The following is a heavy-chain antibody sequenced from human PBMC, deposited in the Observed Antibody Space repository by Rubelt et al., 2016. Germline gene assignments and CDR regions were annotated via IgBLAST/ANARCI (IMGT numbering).Heavy chain of an antibody. V-gene: IGHV3-33*01. D-gene: IGHD3-3*01. CDR2: GSNK. CDR3: ARGGWSGYSDNWFDP. J-gene: IGHJ5*02. Sequence: GSNKYYADSVKGRFTISRDNSKNTLYLQMNSLRAEDTAVYYCARGGWSGYSDNWFDPWGQGTLVTVSS.